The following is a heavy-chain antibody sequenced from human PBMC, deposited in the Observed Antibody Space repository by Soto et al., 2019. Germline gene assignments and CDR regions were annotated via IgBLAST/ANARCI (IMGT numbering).Heavy chain of an antibody. Sequence: QVQLQQWGAGLLKPSETLSLTCAVYGGSFSGYYWSWIRQPPGKGLEWIGEINHSGSTNYNPSLKSRVTISVDTSKNQFSLKLSSVTAADTAVYYCARAATGIAVAGFDYWGQGTLVTVSS. CDR1: GGSFSGYY. D-gene: IGHD6-19*01. CDR3: ARAATGIAVAGFDY. V-gene: IGHV4-34*01. CDR2: INHSGST. J-gene: IGHJ4*02.